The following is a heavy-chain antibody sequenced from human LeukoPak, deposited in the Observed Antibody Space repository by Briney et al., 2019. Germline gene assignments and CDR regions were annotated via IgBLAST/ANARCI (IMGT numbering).Heavy chain of an antibody. J-gene: IGHJ4*02. CDR2: VYYSGST. CDR3: ARLSFSSGWNFDY. V-gene: IGHV4-59*08. CDR1: GGSISSYY. D-gene: IGHD6-19*01. Sequence: SETLSLTCTVSGGSISSYYWSWIRQPPGRGLEWIGYVYYSGSTYYNPSLKSRVTISVDTSKNQFSLKLSSVTAADTAVYYCARLSFSSGWNFDYWGQGTLVTVSS.